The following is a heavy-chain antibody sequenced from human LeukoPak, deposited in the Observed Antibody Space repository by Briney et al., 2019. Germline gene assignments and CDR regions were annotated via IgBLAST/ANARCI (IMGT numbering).Heavy chain of an antibody. V-gene: IGHV3-23*01. CDR2: ISGSGGST. CDR3: ARRAGIVARGLYGMDV. Sequence: PGGSLRLSCAASGFTFSSYAMSWVRQAPGKGLEWVSAISGSGGSTYYADSVQGRFTISRDNSKNTLYLQMNSLRAEDTAVYYCARRAGIVARGLYGMDVWGQGTTVTVSS. CDR1: GFTFSSYA. D-gene: IGHD5-12*01. J-gene: IGHJ6*02.